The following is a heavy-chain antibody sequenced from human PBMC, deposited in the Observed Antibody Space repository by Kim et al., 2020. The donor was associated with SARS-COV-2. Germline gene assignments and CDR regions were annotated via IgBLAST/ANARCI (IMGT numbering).Heavy chain of an antibody. Sequence: ASVKVSCKASGYSFTSYYMHWVRQAPGQGLEWMGIINPSGGTTKYAQKFQGRVTMTRDTSTSTVYMELSSLRSEDTAVYYCARNRLWLDYWGQGTLVTVSS. CDR2: INPSGGTT. CDR3: ARNRLWLDY. CDR1: GYSFTSYY. J-gene: IGHJ4*02. V-gene: IGHV1-46*03. D-gene: IGHD5-18*01.